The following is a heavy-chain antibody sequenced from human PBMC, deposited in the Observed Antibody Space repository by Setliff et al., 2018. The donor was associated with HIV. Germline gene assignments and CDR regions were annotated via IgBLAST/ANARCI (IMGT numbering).Heavy chain of an antibody. D-gene: IGHD3-16*01. CDR2: IIPMFGTT. CDR1: GVTFRRFA. V-gene: IGHV1-69*13. Sequence: SVKVSCKASGVTFRRFAFSWVRQAPGQGLEWMGGIIPMFGTTNYAQKFQGRVTITADESTSTVYMELTSLRFEDTAVYYCARSGGIGNYNWDVWGKGTTVTVSS. CDR3: ARSGGIGNYNWDV. J-gene: IGHJ6*03.